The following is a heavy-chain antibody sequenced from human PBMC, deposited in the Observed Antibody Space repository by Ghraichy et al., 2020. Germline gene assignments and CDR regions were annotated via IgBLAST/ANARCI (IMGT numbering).Heavy chain of an antibody. D-gene: IGHD3-22*01. CDR1: GFTFSSYS. Sequence: GGSLRLSCAASGFTFSSYSMNWVRQAPGKGLEWVSSISSSSSYIYYADSVKGRFTISRDNAKNSLYLQMNSLRAEDTAVYYCARDLLRGWFDPWGQGTLVTVSS. J-gene: IGHJ5*02. V-gene: IGHV3-21*01. CDR2: ISSSSSYI. CDR3: ARDLLRGWFDP.